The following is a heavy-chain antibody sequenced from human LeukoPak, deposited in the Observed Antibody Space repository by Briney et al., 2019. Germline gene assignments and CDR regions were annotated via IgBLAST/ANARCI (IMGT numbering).Heavy chain of an antibody. V-gene: IGHV3-23*01. D-gene: IGHD3-9*01. Sequence: GGSRGLSCSASGFTFSSYAMNWAGQAPGKGLNWSQVISAGNNITYYADSVKGRFTISRDNSNNTVSLQMSSLRADDTAIYYCATPRFKYDILTGPVAYWGHGTLVTVSP. CDR1: GFTFSSYA. J-gene: IGHJ4*01. CDR2: ISAGNNIT. CDR3: ATPRFKYDILTGPVAY.